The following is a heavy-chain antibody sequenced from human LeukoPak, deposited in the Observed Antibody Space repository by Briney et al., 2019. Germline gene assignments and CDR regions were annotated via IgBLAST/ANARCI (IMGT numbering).Heavy chain of an antibody. CDR2: IYYSGST. CDR1: GGSVSDYY. J-gene: IGHJ5*02. V-gene: IGHV4-59*02. CDR3: AREIGYCSGGSCPNWFDP. Sequence: SETLSLTCTVSGGSVSDYYWSWIRQPPGKGLEWIGYIYYSGSTNYNPSLKSRVTISVDTSKNQFSLKLSSVTAADTAVYYCAREIGYCSGGSCPNWFDPWGQGTLVTVSS. D-gene: IGHD2-15*01.